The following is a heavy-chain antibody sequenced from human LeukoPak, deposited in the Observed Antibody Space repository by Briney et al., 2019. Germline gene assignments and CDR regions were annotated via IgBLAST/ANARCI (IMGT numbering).Heavy chain of an antibody. CDR1: GGSISSYY. V-gene: IGHV4-59*01. CDR3: ARQYYDSSAGAFDI. CDR2: IYYSGST. D-gene: IGHD3-22*01. J-gene: IGHJ3*02. Sequence: SETLSLTCTVSGGSISSYYWSWIRQPPGKGLEWIGYIYYSGSTNYNPSLKSRVTISVDTSKNQFSLELRSVTAADTAVYYCARQYYDSSAGAFDIWGQGTMVTVSS.